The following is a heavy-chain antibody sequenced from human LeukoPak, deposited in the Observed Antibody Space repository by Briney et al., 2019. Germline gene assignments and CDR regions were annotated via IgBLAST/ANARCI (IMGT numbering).Heavy chain of an antibody. Sequence: GGSLRRSCAASGFTFSSIGRHWVRQAPGKGLEWLAFIRYDGSNKYYADSMKGRLTISRDNSKNTLYLEMNSLRPEDTAMYYCAKLKVITPLDDAFDIWGQGTMVTVSS. D-gene: IGHD3-22*01. CDR2: IRYDGSNK. V-gene: IGHV3-30*02. J-gene: IGHJ3*02. CDR1: GFTFSSIG. CDR3: AKLKVITPLDDAFDI.